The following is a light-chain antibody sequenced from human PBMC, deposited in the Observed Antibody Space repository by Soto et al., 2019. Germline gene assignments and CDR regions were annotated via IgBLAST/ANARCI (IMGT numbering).Light chain of an antibody. V-gene: IGLV1-40*01. Sequence: QSVLTQPPSVSGAPGQRVTISCIGGSSNIGAGYEVHWYQQLPGTVPKLLIYRNTYRPSGVPDRFSGSKSATSASLAISGVQSEDEAVYYCAAWDDSLRGPVFGGGTKLTVL. J-gene: IGLJ2*01. CDR3: AAWDDSLRGPV. CDR2: RNT. CDR1: SSNIGAGYE.